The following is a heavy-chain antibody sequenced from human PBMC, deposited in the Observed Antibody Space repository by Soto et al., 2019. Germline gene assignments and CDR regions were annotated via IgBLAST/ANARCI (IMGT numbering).Heavy chain of an antibody. D-gene: IGHD3-10*01. CDR3: AGRSGSSDY. CDR2: ISHDEIDK. V-gene: IGHV3-30*04. J-gene: IGHJ4*02. Sequence: PGGSLRLSCAASGFTFSNYTMHWVRQAPGKGLEWVALISHDEIDKYFADAVKGRFTISRDNSKNTLYLQMDSLRAEDTAVYYCAGRSGSSDYWGRGTLVTVSS. CDR1: GFTFSNYT.